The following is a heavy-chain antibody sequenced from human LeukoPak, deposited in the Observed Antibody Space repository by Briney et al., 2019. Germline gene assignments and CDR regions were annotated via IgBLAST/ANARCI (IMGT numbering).Heavy chain of an antibody. D-gene: IGHD3-22*01. J-gene: IGHJ3*02. CDR1: GGSFSGYY. CDR3: ARGSKITMILARRPRAFDI. CDR2: INHSGST. V-gene: IGHV4-34*01. Sequence: SETLSLTCGVYGGSFSGYYWSWIRQPPGKGLEWIGEINHSGSTNYNPSLKSRVTISVDTSKNQFSLKLSSVTAADTAVYYCARGSKITMILARRPRAFDIWGQGTMVTVSS.